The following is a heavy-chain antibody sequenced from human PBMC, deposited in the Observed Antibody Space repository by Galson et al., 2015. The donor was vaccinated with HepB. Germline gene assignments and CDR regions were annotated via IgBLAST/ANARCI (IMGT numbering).Heavy chain of an antibody. CDR3: ARSRIQLWLLY. D-gene: IGHD5-18*01. CDR2: ISGSGGST. J-gene: IGHJ4*02. CDR1: GFTFSSYA. Sequence: SLRLSCAASGFTFSSYAMSWVRQAPGKGLEWVSAISGSGGSTYYADSVKGRFTISRDNSKNTLYLQMNSLRAEDTAVYYCARSRIQLWLLYWGQGTLVTVSS. V-gene: IGHV3-23*01.